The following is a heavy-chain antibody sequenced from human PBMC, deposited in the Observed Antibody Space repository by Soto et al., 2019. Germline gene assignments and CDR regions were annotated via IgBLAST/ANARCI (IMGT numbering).Heavy chain of an antibody. Sequence: QVQLQQWGAGLLKPSETLSLTCAVYGGSFSGYYWSWIRQPPGKGLEWMGEINHSGSTHYNPSLKRRVPISVDTSKNQFSLKLRSVTAADTAVYYCARLTMVRGVPMIGMDVWGQGTTVTVSS. CDR2: INHSGST. CDR3: ARLTMVRGVPMIGMDV. V-gene: IGHV4-34*01. CDR1: GGSFSGYY. D-gene: IGHD3-10*01. J-gene: IGHJ6*02.